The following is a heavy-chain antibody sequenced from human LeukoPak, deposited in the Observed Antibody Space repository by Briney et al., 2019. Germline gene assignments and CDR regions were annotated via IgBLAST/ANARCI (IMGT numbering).Heavy chain of an antibody. Sequence: SETLSLTCTVSGGSISSYYWSRIRQPPGKGLEWIGYIYYSGSTNYNPSLKSRVTISVDTSKNQFSLKLSSVTAADTAVYYCARKKRYCSGGSCYSYWFDPWGQGTLVTVSS. D-gene: IGHD2-15*01. CDR1: GGSISSYY. J-gene: IGHJ5*02. V-gene: IGHV4-59*08. CDR3: ARKKRYCSGGSCYSYWFDP. CDR2: IYYSGST.